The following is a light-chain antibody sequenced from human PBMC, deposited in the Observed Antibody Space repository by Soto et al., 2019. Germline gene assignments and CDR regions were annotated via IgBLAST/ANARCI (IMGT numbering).Light chain of an antibody. CDR2: DAS. CDR3: QQRSKWPLT. J-gene: IGKJ4*01. Sequence: EIVLTQSPATLSLSPGERATLSCRASQSISSYLGWYQQKPGQAPRLLIYDASNRAAGIPARFSGSGSGTDFTLTISGLEPEDFAVYYCQQRSKWPLTFGGGTKVEIK. V-gene: IGKV3-11*01. CDR1: QSISSY.